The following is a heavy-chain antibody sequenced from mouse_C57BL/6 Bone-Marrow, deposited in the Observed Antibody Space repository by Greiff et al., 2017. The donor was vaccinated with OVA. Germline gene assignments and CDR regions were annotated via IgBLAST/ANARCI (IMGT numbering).Heavy chain of an antibody. CDR2: ISSGGSYT. CDR1: GFTFSSYG. V-gene: IGHV5-6*02. CDR3: ARRAVTTMRDFDY. Sequence: EVKLMESGGDLVKPGGSLKLSCAASGFTFSSYGMSWVRQTPDKRLEWVATISSGGSYTYYPDSVKGRFTISRDNAKNTLYLQMSRLKSEDTAMYYCARRAVTTMRDFDYWGQGTTLTVSS. D-gene: IGHD2-5*01. J-gene: IGHJ2*01.